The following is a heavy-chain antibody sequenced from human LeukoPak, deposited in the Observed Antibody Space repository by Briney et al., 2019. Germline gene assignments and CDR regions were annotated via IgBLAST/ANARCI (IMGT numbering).Heavy chain of an antibody. D-gene: IGHD3-10*01. CDR2: IRYDGSEK. Sequence: PGGSLRLSCAASGFTFSDYGMHWVRQAPGKGLEGVVFIRYDGSEKHYADSVKGGFTISRDNYRKTLYMQMNSLRTEDTAVYYCAKEGSSYYPDYWGQGTLVTVSS. J-gene: IGHJ4*02. CDR3: AKEGSSYYPDY. CDR1: GFTFSDYG. V-gene: IGHV3-30*02.